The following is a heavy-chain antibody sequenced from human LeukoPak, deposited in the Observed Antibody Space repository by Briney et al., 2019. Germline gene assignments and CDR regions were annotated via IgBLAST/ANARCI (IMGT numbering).Heavy chain of an antibody. Sequence: GGSLRLSCAASGFTVSSNYMSWVRQAPGKGLEWVSVIYSGGSTYYADSVKGRFTISRDNSKNTLYLQMNSLGAEDTAVYYCARVGFRWLVRGYFDYWGQGTLVTVSS. J-gene: IGHJ4*02. V-gene: IGHV3-66*01. CDR2: IYSGGST. CDR3: ARVGFRWLVRGYFDY. D-gene: IGHD6-19*01. CDR1: GFTVSSNY.